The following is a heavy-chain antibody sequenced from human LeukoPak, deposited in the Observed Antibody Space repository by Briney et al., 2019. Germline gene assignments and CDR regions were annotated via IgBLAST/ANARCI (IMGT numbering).Heavy chain of an antibody. D-gene: IGHD5-24*01. J-gene: IGHJ6*02. V-gene: IGHV4-59*08. CDR3: ARLSRDGYNFYYYYYGMDV. CDR2: IYYSGST. CDR1: GGSISGYY. Sequence: PSETLSLTCTVSGGSISGYYWSWIRQPPGKGLEWIGYIYYSGSTNYNPSLKSRVTISVDTSKNQFSLKLSSVTAADTAVYYCARLSRDGYNFYYYYYGMDVWGQGTTVTVSS.